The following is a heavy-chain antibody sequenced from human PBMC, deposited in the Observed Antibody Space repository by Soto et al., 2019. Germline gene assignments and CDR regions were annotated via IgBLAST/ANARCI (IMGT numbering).Heavy chain of an antibody. J-gene: IGHJ6*02. CDR1: GFTFSSYS. V-gene: IGHV3-21*01. Sequence: GGSLRLSCAASGFTFSSYSMNWVRQAPGKGLEWVSSISSSSSYIYYADSVKGRFTISRDNAKNSLYLQMNSLRAEDTAVYYCARDGTIFGVVIIKGYYYYGMDVWGQGTTVTVSS. D-gene: IGHD3-3*01. CDR2: ISSSSSYI. CDR3: ARDGTIFGVVIIKGYYYYGMDV.